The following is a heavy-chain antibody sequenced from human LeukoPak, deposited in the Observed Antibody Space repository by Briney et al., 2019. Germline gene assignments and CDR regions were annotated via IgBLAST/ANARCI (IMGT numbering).Heavy chain of an antibody. J-gene: IGHJ6*02. D-gene: IGHD4-17*01. Sequence: GGALRLSCAASGFTFDDYAMHWVRQAPGKGLEWVSLISGGGGSTYYADSVKGRFTISRDNSKNSLYLQMNSLRTEDTALYYCAKEFYGDYVQLGTYYGIDVWRQGPTVSVSS. CDR1: GFTFDDYA. V-gene: IGHV3-43*02. CDR3: AKEFYGDYVQLGTYYGIDV. CDR2: ISGGGGST.